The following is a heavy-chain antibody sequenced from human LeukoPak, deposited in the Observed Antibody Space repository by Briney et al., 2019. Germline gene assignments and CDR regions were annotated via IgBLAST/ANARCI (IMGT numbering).Heavy chain of an antibody. D-gene: IGHD6-13*01. CDR1: GFSVSGYW. CDR3: AREWQGGIAAAGTRIEGDY. V-gene: IGHV3-7*01. CDR2: IKQDGGEK. J-gene: IGHJ4*02. Sequence: PGGSLRLSCAVSGFSVSGYWMTWVRQAPGKGLEWVANIKQDGGEKNYVDSVKGRFTISRDNAENSLLLQMNSLRVEDTAVYYCAREWQGGIAAAGTRIEGDYWGQGTLVAVSS.